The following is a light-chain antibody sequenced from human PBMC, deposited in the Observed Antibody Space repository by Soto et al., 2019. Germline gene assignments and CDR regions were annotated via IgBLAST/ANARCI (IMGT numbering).Light chain of an antibody. Sequence: EIVMTQSPATLSVSPGERATLSCRASQVVTGTLAGYQQNPGQAPRPLNYGASTRATGIPARFSGSGSGTEFTLTISSLQSEDLAVYYCQQYNNWPWTFGQGTKVEIK. CDR1: QVVTGT. V-gene: IGKV3-15*01. CDR3: QQYNNWPWT. J-gene: IGKJ1*01. CDR2: GAS.